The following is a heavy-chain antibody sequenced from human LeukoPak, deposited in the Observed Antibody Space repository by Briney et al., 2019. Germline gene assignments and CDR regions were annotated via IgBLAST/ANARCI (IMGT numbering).Heavy chain of an antibody. Sequence: SETLSLTCTVSGGSISSYYFSWIRQPPGKGLEWIGYIYYSGSTNYNPSLKSRVTISVDTSKNQFSLKLSSVTAADTAVYYCAREARSLGDPAPFDYWGQGTLVTVSS. CDR2: IYYSGST. CDR3: AREARSLGDPAPFDY. V-gene: IGHV4-59*12. J-gene: IGHJ4*02. CDR1: GGSISSYY. D-gene: IGHD3-10*01.